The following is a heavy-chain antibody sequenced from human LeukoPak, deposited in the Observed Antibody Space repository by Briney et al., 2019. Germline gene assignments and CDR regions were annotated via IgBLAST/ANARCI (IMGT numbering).Heavy chain of an antibody. J-gene: IGHJ5*02. CDR1: GGSISSRSYY. CDR3: ASTVKLLPGQFDP. D-gene: IGHD2-15*01. CDR2: ISDSGNS. Sequence: SETLSLTCTVSGGSISSRSYYWGWIRQPPGKGLVWIGKISDSGNSYYSPSLRSRVTISIDTSKNQFSLKLSSVTATDTAVYYCASTVKLLPGQFDPWGQGTLVTVSS. V-gene: IGHV4-39*01.